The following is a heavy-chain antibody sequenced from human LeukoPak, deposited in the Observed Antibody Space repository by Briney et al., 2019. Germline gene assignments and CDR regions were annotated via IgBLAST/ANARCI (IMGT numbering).Heavy chain of an antibody. Sequence: ASVKVSCKASGYTFTSFGISWVRQAPGQGLEWMGWNSAYNGNTNYAQKLQGRVTMTTDTSTSTAYMELRSLRSDDTAIYYCARQVDTAMALPDYWGQGTLVTVSS. D-gene: IGHD5-18*01. V-gene: IGHV1-18*01. J-gene: IGHJ4*02. CDR1: GYTFTSFG. CDR3: ARQVDTAMALPDY. CDR2: NSAYNGNT.